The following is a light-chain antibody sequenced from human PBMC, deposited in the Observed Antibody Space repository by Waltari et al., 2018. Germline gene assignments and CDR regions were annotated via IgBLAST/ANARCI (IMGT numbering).Light chain of an antibody. Sequence: QSVLSQPPSASGTPGQRVTISCSGGSFNIGSNIVNWYQQRPGTAPKLLIYGNDQRPSGVPDRFSGSKSGTSASLAISGLQSEDEADYYCAAWDDSLNGVIFGGGTKL. CDR1: SFNIGSNI. CDR2: GND. CDR3: AAWDDSLNGVI. J-gene: IGLJ2*01. V-gene: IGLV1-44*01.